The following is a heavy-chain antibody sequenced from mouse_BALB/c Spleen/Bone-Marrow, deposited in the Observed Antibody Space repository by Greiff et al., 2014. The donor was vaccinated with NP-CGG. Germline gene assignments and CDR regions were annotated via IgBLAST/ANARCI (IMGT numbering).Heavy chain of an antibody. CDR3: AIYDYDVRYFDV. Sequence: VQLQQSGAELARPGALVKMSCKASGYTFTSYTMHWVKQRPGQGLEWIGYINPSSGYTNYNQKFKDKATLTADKSSSTAYMQLSSLTSEDSAVYYCAIYDYDVRYFDVWGAGTTVTVSS. CDR1: GYTFTSYT. D-gene: IGHD2-4*01. J-gene: IGHJ1*01. CDR2: INPSSGYT. V-gene: IGHV1-4*01.